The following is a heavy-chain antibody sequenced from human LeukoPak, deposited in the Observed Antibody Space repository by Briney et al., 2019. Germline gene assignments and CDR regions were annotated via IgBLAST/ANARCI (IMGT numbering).Heavy chain of an antibody. J-gene: IGHJ4*02. V-gene: IGHV1-69*13. CDR1: GGTFSSYA. CDR3: ARGENYDFWSGYYEGAFDY. Sequence: GASVKVSCKASGGTFSSYAISWVRQAPGQGLEWMGGIIPIFGTANYAQKFQGRVTITADESTSTAYMELSSLRSEDTAVYYCARGENYDFWSGYYEGAFDYWGQGTLVTVPS. D-gene: IGHD3-3*01. CDR2: IIPIFGTA.